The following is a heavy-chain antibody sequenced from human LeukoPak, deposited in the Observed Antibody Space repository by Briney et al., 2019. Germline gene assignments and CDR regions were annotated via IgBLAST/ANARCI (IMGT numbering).Heavy chain of an antibody. CDR2: IFYSGST. V-gene: IGHV4-39*07. CDR3: ARLIVGAPNWFDP. Sequence: PSETLSLTCTVSGVSISSSSFYWGWIRQSPGKGLEWIGNIFYSGSTFYNPSLKSRVTISVDTSKNQFSLKLSSVTAADTAVYYCARLIVGAPNWFDPWGQGTLVTVSS. CDR1: GVSISSSSFY. D-gene: IGHD1-26*01. J-gene: IGHJ5*02.